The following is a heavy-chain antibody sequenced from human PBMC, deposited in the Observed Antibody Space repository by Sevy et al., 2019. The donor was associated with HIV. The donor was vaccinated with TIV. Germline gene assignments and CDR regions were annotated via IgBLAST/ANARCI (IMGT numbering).Heavy chain of an antibody. CDR3: ASGGFYCSGGSCDNF. CDR2: IKQDGSEK. J-gene: IGHJ4*02. CDR1: GFTFSDYW. V-gene: IGHV3-7*01. Sequence: LSLTCAASGFTFSDYWMNWVRQAPGKGLEWVANIKQDGSEKYYVDSVKGRFTISRDNAKNSLFLQMNSLRAEDTAVYYCASGGFYCSGGSCDNFWGQGTLVTVSS. D-gene: IGHD2-15*01.